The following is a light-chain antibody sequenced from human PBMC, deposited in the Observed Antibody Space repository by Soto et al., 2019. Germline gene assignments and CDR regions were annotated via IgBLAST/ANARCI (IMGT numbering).Light chain of an antibody. J-gene: IGLJ1*01. V-gene: IGLV3-21*04. CDR1: RIGRKS. CDR2: YDN. Sequence: SYELTQPPSESVAPGETASISRGGDRIGRKSVHWYQQKSGQAPVLVMYYDNDRPSEIPERFSGFNSGNTATLDISGVEAGDEADYYCQVWDSSSDHYVFGPGTKLTVL. CDR3: QVWDSSSDHYV.